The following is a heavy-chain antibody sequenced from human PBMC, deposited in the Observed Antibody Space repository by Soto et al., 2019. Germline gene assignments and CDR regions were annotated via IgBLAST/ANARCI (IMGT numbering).Heavy chain of an antibody. Sequence: SETLSLTCAVSDGSISSGGYSWTWIRQPPGKGLEWIGYVHYTGSTYYNPSLNSRVTISVDTSKNQFSLKLTSVTAADSAVYYCARGDSSVLFGSWVLGTLVTASS. D-gene: IGHD3-22*01. CDR2: VHYTGST. V-gene: IGHV4-30-2*05. J-gene: IGHJ4*02. CDR3: ARGDSSVLFGS. CDR1: DGSISSGGYS.